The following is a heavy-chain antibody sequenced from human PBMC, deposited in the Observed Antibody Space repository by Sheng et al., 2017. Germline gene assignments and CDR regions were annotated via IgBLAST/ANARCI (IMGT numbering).Heavy chain of an antibody. CDR1: GGTFSSYA. CDR3: ASRGDIVVVPAAMVYYYYYMDV. CDR2: IIPILGIA. Sequence: QVQLVQSGAEVKKPGSSVKVSCKASGGTFSSYAISWVRQAPGQGLEWMGGIIPILGIANYAQKFQGRVTITADKSTSTAYMELSSLRSEDTAVYYCASRGDIVVVPAAMVYYYYYMDVWGKGTTVTVSS. V-gene: IGHV1-69*04. D-gene: IGHD2-2*01. J-gene: IGHJ6*03.